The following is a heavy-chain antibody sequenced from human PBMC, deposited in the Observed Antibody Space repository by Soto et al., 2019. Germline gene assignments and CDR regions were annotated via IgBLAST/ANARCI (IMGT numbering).Heavy chain of an antibody. CDR1: GGTFSSYA. CDR2: IIPIFGTA. CDR3: ARQRCSGSYYFGY. D-gene: IGHD1-26*01. Sequence: ASVKVSCKASGGTFSSYAISWVRQAPGQGLEWMGGIIPIFGTANYAQKFQGRVTITADKSTSTAYMELSSLRSEDTAVYYCARQRCSGSYYFGYWGQGTLVTVSS. J-gene: IGHJ4*02. V-gene: IGHV1-69*06.